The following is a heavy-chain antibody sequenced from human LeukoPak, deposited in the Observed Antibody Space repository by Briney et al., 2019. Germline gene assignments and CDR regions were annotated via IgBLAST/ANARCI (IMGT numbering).Heavy chain of an antibody. CDR2: VKQDGRER. Sequence: GGSLRLSCRGSGFIYGNYWMTWVRQAPGKGLEWVANVKQDGRERHYVDSVEGRFTISRDNTQNSVYLQMNDVRVEDTALYYCARGPHPYTSRYFDKPSDHRGQGTLVIVSS. V-gene: IGHV3-7*04. CDR3: ARGPHPYTSRYFDKPSDH. J-gene: IGHJ4*02. CDR1: GFIYGNYW. D-gene: IGHD3-9*01.